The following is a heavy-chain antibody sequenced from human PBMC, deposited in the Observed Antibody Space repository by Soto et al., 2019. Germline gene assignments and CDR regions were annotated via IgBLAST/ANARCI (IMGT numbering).Heavy chain of an antibody. Sequence: GESLKISCKGSGYSFTSYWIGWVRQMPGKGLEWMGIIYPGDSDTRYSPSFQGQVTISAGKSISTAYLQWSSLKASGTAMYYCARRESYSSGWYGWFDPWGQGTLVTVSS. J-gene: IGHJ5*02. D-gene: IGHD6-19*01. CDR1: GYSFTSYW. CDR3: ARRESYSSGWYGWFDP. CDR2: IYPGDSDT. V-gene: IGHV5-51*01.